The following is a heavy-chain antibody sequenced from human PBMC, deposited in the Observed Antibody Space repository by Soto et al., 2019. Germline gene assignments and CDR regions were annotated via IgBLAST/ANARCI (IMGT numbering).Heavy chain of an antibody. Sequence: QVQLVQSGAEVKKPGSSVKVSCKASGGTFSSYTISWVRQAPGQGLEWMGRIIPILGIANYAQKFQGRVTITADKSTSTAYMELSSLRSEDTDVYYCASGYYDILTGYFDWWFDPWGQGTLVTVSS. J-gene: IGHJ5*02. D-gene: IGHD3-9*01. V-gene: IGHV1-69*02. CDR2: IIPILGIA. CDR1: GGTFSSYT. CDR3: ASGYYDILTGYFDWWFDP.